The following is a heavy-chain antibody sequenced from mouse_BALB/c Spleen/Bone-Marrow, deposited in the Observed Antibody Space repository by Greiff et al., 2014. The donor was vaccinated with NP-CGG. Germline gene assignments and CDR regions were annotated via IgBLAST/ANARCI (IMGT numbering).Heavy chain of an antibody. CDR3: TRGSYGSSQYYFDY. Sequence: GAELVKPGASVKLSCKASGYTFTSFYMYWVKQRPGQGLEWIGGINPSNGGTNFNEKFKSKATLTLDKSSSTAYMQLSSLTSEDSAVYYCTRGSYGSSQYYFDYWGQGTTLTVSS. D-gene: IGHD1-1*01. V-gene: IGHV1S81*02. J-gene: IGHJ2*01. CDR1: GYTFTSFY. CDR2: INPSNGGT.